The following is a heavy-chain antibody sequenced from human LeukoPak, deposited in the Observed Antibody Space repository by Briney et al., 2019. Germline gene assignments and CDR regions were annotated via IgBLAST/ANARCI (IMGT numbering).Heavy chain of an antibody. CDR2: IWYDGTTK. D-gene: IGHD3-22*01. Sequence: GGSLRLSCAASGFTCSSYAMRWVRQAPGKGLEWVAVIWYDGTTKYYADSVKGRFTISSDNSKNSVYLQMNSLRAEDTAVYYCARGDYYYDNSGYYDRYYFDYWGQGTLVTVSS. J-gene: IGHJ4*02. V-gene: IGHV3-33*01. CDR3: ARGDYYYDNSGYYDRYYFDY. CDR1: GFTCSSYA.